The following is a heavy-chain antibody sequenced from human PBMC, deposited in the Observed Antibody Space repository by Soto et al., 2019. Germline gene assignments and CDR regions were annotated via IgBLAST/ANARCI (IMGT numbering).Heavy chain of an antibody. CDR2: IYYSGRT. D-gene: IGHD1-1*01. V-gene: IGHV4-39*01. J-gene: IGHJ6*02. CDR3: ARHTTAYTHVRHV. Sequence: PSEPLSLTCSVSCGSISSNIYYWGWIRQPPGKGLEWIGSIYYSGRTYYNASLMSRVTMSVDTSKNQFSLKLGSLTAADTAVYYGARHTTAYTHVRHVWGQG. CDR1: CGSISSNIYY.